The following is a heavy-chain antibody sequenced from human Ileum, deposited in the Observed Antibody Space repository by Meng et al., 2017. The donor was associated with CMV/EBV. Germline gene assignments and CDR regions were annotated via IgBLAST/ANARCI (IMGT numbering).Heavy chain of an antibody. Sequence: GGSLRLSCAGSPFNVVNTYMSWVRQAPGKGLEWVALIYSGGPMHYADSVKGRFTISRDYAKKSVYLQMNSLRAEDTAVYFCARDYSEGTSPYYFDYWGRGMLVTVSS. CDR1: PFNVVNTY. D-gene: IGHD1-14*01. CDR2: IYSGGPM. V-gene: IGHV3-66*01. CDR3: ARDYSEGTSPYYFDY. J-gene: IGHJ4*02.